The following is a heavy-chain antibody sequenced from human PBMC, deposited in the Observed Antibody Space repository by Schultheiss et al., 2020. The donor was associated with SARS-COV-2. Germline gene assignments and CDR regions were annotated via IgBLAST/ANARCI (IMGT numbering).Heavy chain of an antibody. Sequence: SETLSLTCTVSGDSISSLNWWSWVRQPPGKGLEWIGELYHSGSTYYNPSLKSRVTFSVDTSKNQFSLRLSSVTAVDTALYYCACTYYYGSGSYENAFDIWGQGTMVTVSS. V-gene: IGHV4-4*02. CDR2: LYHSGST. CDR3: ACTYYYGSGSYENAFDI. J-gene: IGHJ3*02. CDR1: GDSISSLNW. D-gene: IGHD3-10*01.